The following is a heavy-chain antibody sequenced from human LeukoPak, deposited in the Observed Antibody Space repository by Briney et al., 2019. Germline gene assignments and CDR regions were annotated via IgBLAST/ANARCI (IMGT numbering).Heavy chain of an antibody. CDR1: GGSISSGGYY. Sequence: SETLSLTCTVSGGSISSGGYYWSWIRQHPGKGLEWIGFIYYSGSTYYNPSLKSRVTISVDTSKNQFSLKLSSVTAADTAVYYCARGGGNPARSYYYMDVWGKGTTVTVSS. CDR2: IYYSGST. D-gene: IGHD3-16*01. J-gene: IGHJ6*03. V-gene: IGHV4-31*03. CDR3: ARGGGNPARSYYYMDV.